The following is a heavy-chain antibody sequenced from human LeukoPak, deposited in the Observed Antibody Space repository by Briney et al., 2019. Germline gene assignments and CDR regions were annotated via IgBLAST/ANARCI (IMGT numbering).Heavy chain of an antibody. CDR2: ISAYNGNT. V-gene: IGHV1-18*01. Sequence: ASVRVSCKASGYTLTSYGISWVRQAPGQGLEWMGWISAYNGNTNYAQKLQGRVTMTTDTSTSTAYMELRSLRSDDTAVYYCARSDYVWGSYRYTPPYYYYYSMDVWGQGTTVTVSS. CDR3: ARSDYVWGSYRYTPPYYYYYSMDV. CDR1: GYTLTSYG. J-gene: IGHJ6*02. D-gene: IGHD3-16*02.